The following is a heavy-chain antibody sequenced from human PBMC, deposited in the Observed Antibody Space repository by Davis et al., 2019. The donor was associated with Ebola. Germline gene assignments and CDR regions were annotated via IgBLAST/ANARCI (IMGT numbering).Heavy chain of an antibody. J-gene: IGHJ6*02. V-gene: IGHV3-48*03. D-gene: IGHD1-26*01. CDR3: ARDSGSYYYYYYAMDV. CDR2: ISSSGSNI. Sequence: GESLKISCAASGFIFSSYEMNWVRQAPGKGLEWGSYISSSGSNIYYADSVKGRFTISRDNAKNSLYLQMNSLRAEDTAVYYCARDSGSYYYYYYAMDVWGQGTTVTVSS. CDR1: GFIFSSYE.